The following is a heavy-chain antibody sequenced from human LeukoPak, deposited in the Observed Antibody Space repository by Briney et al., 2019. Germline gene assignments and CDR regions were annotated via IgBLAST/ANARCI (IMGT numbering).Heavy chain of an antibody. Sequence: PSETLSLTCTVSGGSISSYYWSWIRQPPGKGLEWIGYIYYSGSTNYNPSLKSRVTISVDTSKNQFSLKLSSVTAADTAVCYCARDGPSYYGSGSYLGWFDPWGQGTLVTVSS. D-gene: IGHD3-10*01. J-gene: IGHJ5*02. CDR3: ARDGPSYYGSGSYLGWFDP. V-gene: IGHV4-59*01. CDR2: IYYSGST. CDR1: GGSISSYY.